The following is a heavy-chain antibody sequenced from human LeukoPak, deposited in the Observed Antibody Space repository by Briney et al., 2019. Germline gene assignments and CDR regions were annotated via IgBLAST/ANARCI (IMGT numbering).Heavy chain of an antibody. J-gene: IGHJ6*02. Sequence: PGRSLRLSCAASGFPFSTYGMHWVRQVPGKGLEWVAVVWYDGRNKYYADSVKGRFTISRDNAKNTLYLQMNSLRAEDTAVYYCARDAVDTANAVWGQGTTVTVSS. CDR2: VWYDGRNK. V-gene: IGHV3-33*01. CDR1: GFPFSTYG. D-gene: IGHD5-18*01. CDR3: ARDAVDTANAV.